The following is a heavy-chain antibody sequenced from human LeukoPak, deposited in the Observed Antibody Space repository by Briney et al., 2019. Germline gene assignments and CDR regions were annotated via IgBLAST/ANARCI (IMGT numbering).Heavy chain of an antibody. D-gene: IGHD3-22*01. V-gene: IGHV5-51*01. Sequence: GESLKIPCKGSEDSFPTYWVAWVRQMPGKGLEWMGIIFPGDSDTRYSPAFQGQVSFSADKTISTAYLQWSSLKASDTAMYYCAISSGYGGTFAYWGQGTLVTVSS. CDR1: EDSFPTYW. CDR2: IFPGDSDT. CDR3: AISSGYGGTFAY. J-gene: IGHJ4*02.